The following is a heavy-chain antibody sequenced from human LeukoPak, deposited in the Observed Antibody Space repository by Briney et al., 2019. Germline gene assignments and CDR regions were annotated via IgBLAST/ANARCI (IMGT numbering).Heavy chain of an antibody. CDR2: ISGSSGST. V-gene: IGHV3-23*01. CDR3: AKDQNTVATAPFDY. D-gene: IGHD4-17*01. CDR1: GFTFTTYA. J-gene: IGHJ4*02. Sequence: GGSLRLSCAASGFTFTTYAMSWVRQAPGKGLEWVSAISGSSGSTYYADSVKGRFTISRDNSKNTLYLQMNSLRAEDTALYYCAKDQNTVATAPFDYWGQGTLVTVSS.